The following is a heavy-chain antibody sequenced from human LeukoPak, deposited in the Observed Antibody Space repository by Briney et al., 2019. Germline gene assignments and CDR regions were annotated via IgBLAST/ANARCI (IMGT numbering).Heavy chain of an antibody. CDR2: IRSKAYSGTT. CDR3: TRNPGRQQLVNHYYYMDV. J-gene: IGHJ6*03. D-gene: IGHD6-13*01. Sequence: GGSLRLSCTGSGFTFGDYAMSWVRQAPGKGVEWVGFIRSKAYSGTTEYAASVKGRFTLSRDDSKSTAYLQMNSLKTEDTAVYYCTRNPGRQQLVNHYYYMDVWGKGTTVTISS. CDR1: GFTFGDYA. V-gene: IGHV3-49*04.